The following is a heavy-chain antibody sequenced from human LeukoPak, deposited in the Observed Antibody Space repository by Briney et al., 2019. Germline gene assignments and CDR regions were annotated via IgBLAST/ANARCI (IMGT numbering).Heavy chain of an antibody. CDR3: ARVGAGRAVLQYFDWSFDY. V-gene: IGHV1-18*01. Sequence: ASVKVSCKASGYTFTSYGISWVRQAPGQGLEWMGWISAYNGNTNYAQKLQGRVTMTTDTSTSTAYMELRSLRSDDTAVYYCARVGAGRAVLQYFDWSFDYWGQGTLVTVSS. J-gene: IGHJ4*02. CDR1: GYTFTSYG. D-gene: IGHD3-9*01. CDR2: ISAYNGNT.